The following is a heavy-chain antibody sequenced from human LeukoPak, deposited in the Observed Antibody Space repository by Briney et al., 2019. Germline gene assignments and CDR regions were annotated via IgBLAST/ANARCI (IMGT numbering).Heavy chain of an antibody. D-gene: IGHD5-18*01. Sequence: GASVKVSCKASGGTFSSYAISWVRQAPGQGLEWMGGIIPIFGTANYAQKFQGRVTITTDESTSTAYMELSSLRSEDTAVYYCASSRQGGHGYSYGYGDSLSDYWGQGTLVTVSS. CDR3: ASSRQGGHGYSYGYGDSLSDY. V-gene: IGHV1-69*05. CDR2: IIPIFGTA. J-gene: IGHJ4*02. CDR1: GGTFSSYA.